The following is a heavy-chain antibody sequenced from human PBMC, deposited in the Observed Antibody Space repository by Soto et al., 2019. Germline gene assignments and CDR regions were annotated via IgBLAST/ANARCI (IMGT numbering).Heavy chain of an antibody. Sequence: EVQLVESGGGLVKPGGSLRLSCAASGFTFSSYSMNWVRQAPGKGLEWVSSISRSSSYIYYADSVKGRFTISRDNAKTSLYLQMNSLRAEDTAVYYCARDGAMRDYPYYYDYYGMDVWGQGTTVTVAS. CDR2: ISRSSSYI. CDR3: ARDGAMRDYPYYYDYYGMDV. V-gene: IGHV3-21*01. D-gene: IGHD2-2*01. J-gene: IGHJ6*02. CDR1: GFTFSSYS.